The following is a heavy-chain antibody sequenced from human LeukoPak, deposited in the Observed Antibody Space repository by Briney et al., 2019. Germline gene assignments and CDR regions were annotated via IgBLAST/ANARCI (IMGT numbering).Heavy chain of an antibody. D-gene: IGHD4-17*01. CDR3: AKDREKYSYGRGYGDYAEGDY. CDR2: ISSNGGST. Sequence: PGGSLRLSCAASGFTFSKYPMHWVRQAPGKGLDYVSAISSNGGSTYYADSVKGRFTISRDNSKNTLYLQMNSLRAEDTAVYYCAKDREKYSYGRGYGDYAEGDYWGQGTLVTVSS. CDR1: GFTFSKYP. V-gene: IGHV3-64*02. J-gene: IGHJ4*02.